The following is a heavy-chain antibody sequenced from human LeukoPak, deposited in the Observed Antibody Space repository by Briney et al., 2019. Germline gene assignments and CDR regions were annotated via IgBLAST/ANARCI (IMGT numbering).Heavy chain of an antibody. CDR3: AKDLSGEAGFDY. V-gene: IGHV3-23*01. CDR1: GFTFSSYA. J-gene: IGHJ4*02. CDR2: ISGSGGSA. D-gene: IGHD3-16*01. Sequence: GGSLRLSCAASGFTFSSYAMSWVRQAPGKGLEWVSAISGSGGSAYYADSVNGRFTISRDNSKNTLYLQMNSPRAEDTAVYYCAKDLSGEAGFDYWGQGTLVTVSS.